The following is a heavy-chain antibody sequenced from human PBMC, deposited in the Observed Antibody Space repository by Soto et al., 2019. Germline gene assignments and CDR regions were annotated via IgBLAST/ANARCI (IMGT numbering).Heavy chain of an antibody. CDR3: AREWAGGDWNDGAFDI. D-gene: IGHD1-1*01. Sequence: ASVKVSCKASGYTFTSYGISWVRQAPGQGLEWMGWISAYNGNTNYAQKLQGRVTMTTDTSTSTAYMELRSLRSDDTAVYYCAREWAGGDWNDGAFDIWGQGTMVTVSS. V-gene: IGHV1-18*01. CDR2: ISAYNGNT. J-gene: IGHJ3*02. CDR1: GYTFTSYG.